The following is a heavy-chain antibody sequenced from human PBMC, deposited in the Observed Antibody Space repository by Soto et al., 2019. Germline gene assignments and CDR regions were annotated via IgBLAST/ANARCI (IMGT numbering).Heavy chain of an antibody. CDR1: GGSFSGYY. CDR2: INHSGST. CDR3: ARAGSGSGSYYPLNHYYYYGMDV. D-gene: IGHD3-10*01. V-gene: IGHV4-34*01. J-gene: IGHJ6*02. Sequence: SETLSLTCAVYGGSFSGYYWSWIRQPPGKGLEWIGEINHSGSTNYNPSLKSRVTISVDTSKNQFSLKLSSVTAADTAVYYCARAGSGSGSYYPLNHYYYYGMDVWGQGTTVTVPS.